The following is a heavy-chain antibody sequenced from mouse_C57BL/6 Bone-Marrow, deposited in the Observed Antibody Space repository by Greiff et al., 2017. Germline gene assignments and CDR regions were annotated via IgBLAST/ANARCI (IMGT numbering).Heavy chain of an antibody. CDR1: GFTFSNYW. J-gene: IGHJ1*03. Sequence: EVKLVESGGGLVLPGGSMKLSCVASGFTFSNYWMNWVRQSPEKGLEWVAQIRLKSDNYATHYAESVKGRFTISRDDSKSSVYLQMNNLRAEDTGIYYCTGRGYYGSPWYFDVWGTGTTVTVSS. V-gene: IGHV6-3*01. CDR3: TGRGYYGSPWYFDV. CDR2: IRLKSDNYAT. D-gene: IGHD1-1*01.